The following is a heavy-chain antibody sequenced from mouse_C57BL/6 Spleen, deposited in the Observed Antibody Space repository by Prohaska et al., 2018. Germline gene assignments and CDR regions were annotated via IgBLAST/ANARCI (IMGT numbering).Heavy chain of an antibody. CDR2: INSEGRSI. V-gene: IGHV11-2*01. CDR1: GFTFSGFW. CDR3: MRYGNCWYFDV. Sequence: EVQLLETGGGLVQPGGSRGLSCEGSGFTFSGFWMSWVRQTPGKTLEWIGEINSEGRSINYETSIKDRFTIFRDNDKSTLYLQMSNVRSEDTATYFCMRYGNCWYFDVWGTGTTVTVSS. J-gene: IGHJ1*03. D-gene: IGHD2-1*01.